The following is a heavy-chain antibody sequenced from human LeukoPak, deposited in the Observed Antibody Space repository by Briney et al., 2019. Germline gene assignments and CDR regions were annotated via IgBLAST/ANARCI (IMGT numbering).Heavy chain of an antibody. CDR2: IIPIFGTA. V-gene: IGHV1-69*05. Sequence: SVKVSCKASGGTFSSYAISWVRQAPGQGLEWMGGIIPIFGTANYAQKFQGRVTITTDESTSTAYMELSSLRSEDTAVYYCARDYLDRRSVDAFDIWGQGTMVTVSS. CDR3: ARDYLDRRSVDAFDI. CDR1: GGTFSSYA. D-gene: IGHD5/OR15-5a*01. J-gene: IGHJ3*02.